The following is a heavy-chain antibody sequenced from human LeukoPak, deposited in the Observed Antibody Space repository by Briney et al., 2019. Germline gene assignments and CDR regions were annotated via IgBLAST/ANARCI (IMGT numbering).Heavy chain of an antibody. CDR1: GYTFTSYG. CDR2: ISTYNDNT. D-gene: IGHD3-3*01. J-gene: IGHJ4*02. CDR3: ARRYISTIFGVVIYYFDC. V-gene: IGHV1-18*01. Sequence: ASVKVSCKASGYTFTSYGITWVRRAPGEGLEWMGWISTYNDNTNYAQKLQGRVTMTTDTSTSTAYMELRSLRSDDTAVYYCARRYISTIFGVVIYYFDCWGQGTLVTVSS.